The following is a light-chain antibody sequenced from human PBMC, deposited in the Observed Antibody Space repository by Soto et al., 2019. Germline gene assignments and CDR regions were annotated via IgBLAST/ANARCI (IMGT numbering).Light chain of an antibody. V-gene: IGLV2-23*01. CDR3: CSFPGSSTFYL. Sequence: QSALTQPASVSGSPRQLITISCTGGSSDVGSSNFVSWYQQHPGKAPKLIIYEGTRRPSGVSGRFSGSKSGNTASLTISGLQAEDEADYYCCSFPGSSTFYLFGTGTQLTVL. CDR1: SSDVGSSNF. J-gene: IGLJ1*01. CDR2: EGT.